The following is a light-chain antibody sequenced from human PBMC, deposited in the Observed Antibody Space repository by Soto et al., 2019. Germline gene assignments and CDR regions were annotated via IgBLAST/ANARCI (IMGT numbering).Light chain of an antibody. CDR2: GES. J-gene: IGKJ1*01. CDR1: QSVSSN. CDR3: QKYNNWPPT. V-gene: IGKV3-15*01. Sequence: EIVLTQSPGTLSLSPGERATLSCRASQSVSSNLAWYQQKPGQAPRILIYGESTRATGVPDRLSGSGSGTELNLTISRLQSEDFAVYYCQKYNNWPPTCGQGTKVDI.